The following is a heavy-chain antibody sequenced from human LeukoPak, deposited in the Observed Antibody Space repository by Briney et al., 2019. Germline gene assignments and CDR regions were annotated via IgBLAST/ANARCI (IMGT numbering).Heavy chain of an antibody. D-gene: IGHD2-2*03. V-gene: IGHV1-2*02. Sequence: GALVKVSCKASGYTFTGYYMHWVRQAPGQGLEWMGWINPNSGGTNYAQKFQGRVTMTRDTSISTAYMELSRLRSDDTAVYYCAREVIGYCSSTSCYRASFDWFDPWGQGTLVTVSS. CDR2: INPNSGGT. CDR1: GYTFTGYY. CDR3: AREVIGYCSSTSCYRASFDWFDP. J-gene: IGHJ5*02.